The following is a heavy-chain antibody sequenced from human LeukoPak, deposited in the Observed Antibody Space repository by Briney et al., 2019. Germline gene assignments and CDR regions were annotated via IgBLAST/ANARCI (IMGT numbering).Heavy chain of an antibody. CDR1: GYSFTRYW. V-gene: IGHV5-51*01. J-gene: IGHJ3*02. CDR3: AKVLVGSMNAFNI. CDR2: IYPGDSDT. Sequence: GESLKISCKCSGYSFTRYWIGWVRQMPGKGLEWMGTIYPGDSDTRYSPSFQGQVSISVEKSINTAYLQWSSLKASDTGMYYCAKVLVGSMNAFNIWGQGTKVTVSS. D-gene: IGHD1-26*01.